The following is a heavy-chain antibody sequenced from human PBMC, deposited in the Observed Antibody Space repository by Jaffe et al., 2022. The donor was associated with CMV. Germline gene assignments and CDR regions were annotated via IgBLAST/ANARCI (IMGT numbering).Heavy chain of an antibody. D-gene: IGHD4-17*01. CDR1: GGSFSGYY. CDR3: ARQADYGDYSDAFDI. J-gene: IGHJ3*02. Sequence: QVQLQQWGAGLLKPSETLSLTCAVYGGSFSGYYWSWIRQPPGKGLEWIGEINHSGSTNYNPSLKSRVTISVDTSKNQFSLKLSSVTAADTAVYYCARQADYGDYSDAFDIWGQGTMVTVSS. CDR2: INHSGST. V-gene: IGHV4-34*01.